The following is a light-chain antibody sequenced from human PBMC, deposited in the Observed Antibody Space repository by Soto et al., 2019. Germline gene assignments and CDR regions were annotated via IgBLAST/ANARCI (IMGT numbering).Light chain of an antibody. CDR2: DAS. CDR1: QNVYNN. J-gene: IGKJ4*01. Sequence: EIVMTQSAATLSVSPGEGATLSCKASQNVYNNLAWYQQRPGQPPRLLIYDASTRATGISARFSGSGYGTEFTLTISSLQSEDFAVYFCQQCGNWPLTFGGGTKVDIK. CDR3: QQCGNWPLT. V-gene: IGKV3-15*01.